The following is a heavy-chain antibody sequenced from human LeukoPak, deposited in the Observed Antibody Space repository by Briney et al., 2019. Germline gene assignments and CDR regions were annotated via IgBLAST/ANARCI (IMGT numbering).Heavy chain of an antibody. D-gene: IGHD6-25*01. J-gene: IGHJ4*01. CDR1: GYTFTSYA. CDR2: INAGNGNT. Sequence: ASVKVSCKASGYTFTSYAMHWVRQAPGQRLEWMGWINAGNGNTKYSQKFQGRVTITRDTSASTAYMELSSLRSEDTAVYYCARLEIASSGSPFAYGGQEPWSPSPQ. CDR3: ARLEIASSGSPFAY. V-gene: IGHV1-3*01.